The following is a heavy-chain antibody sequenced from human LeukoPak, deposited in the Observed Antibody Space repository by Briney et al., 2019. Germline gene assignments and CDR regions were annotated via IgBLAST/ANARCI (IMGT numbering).Heavy chain of an antibody. CDR1: GFTFSSYW. V-gene: IGHV3-7*01. CDR3: ARKTWGSPQGYMDV. D-gene: IGHD3-16*01. J-gene: IGHJ6*03. Sequence: PGGSLRLSCAASGFTFSSYWMSWVRQAPGKGLEGVANIKQDGSEKYSVDSVRGRFTIFRDNAKNSLYLQMNSLRAEDTAVYYCARKTWGSPQGYMDVWGKGTSVTVSS. CDR2: IKQDGSEK.